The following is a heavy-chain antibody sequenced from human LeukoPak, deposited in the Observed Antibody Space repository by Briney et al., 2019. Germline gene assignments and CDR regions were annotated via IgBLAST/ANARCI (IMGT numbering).Heavy chain of an antibody. CDR3: ARGVEYYDFWSGNYYYYMDV. CDR2: IIPIFGTA. D-gene: IGHD3-3*01. J-gene: IGHJ6*03. Sequence: GASVKVSCKASGGTFSSYAISWVRQAPGQGLEWMGGIIPIFGTANYAQKFQGRVTITTDESTSTAYMELSSLRSEDTAVYYCARGVEYYDFWSGNYYYYMDVWGKGTTVTVSS. CDR1: GGTFSSYA. V-gene: IGHV1-69*05.